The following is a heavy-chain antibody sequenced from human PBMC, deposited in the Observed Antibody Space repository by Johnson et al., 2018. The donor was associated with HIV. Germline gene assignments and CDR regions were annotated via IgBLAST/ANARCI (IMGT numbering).Heavy chain of an antibody. CDR1: GLTVSSNY. CDR2: FFSGGTT. J-gene: IGHJ3*02. V-gene: IGHV3-66*01. Sequence: VQLVESGGGLVQPGGSLRLACAASGLTVSSNYMSWVRQAPGKGLEWVSVFFSGGTTYYADSVNDRFTISRDNSKNTLFLQRNSLRADDTALYYCARACRDGYTCDAFDICGQGTMVTVSS. D-gene: IGHD5-24*01. CDR3: ARACRDGYTCDAFDI.